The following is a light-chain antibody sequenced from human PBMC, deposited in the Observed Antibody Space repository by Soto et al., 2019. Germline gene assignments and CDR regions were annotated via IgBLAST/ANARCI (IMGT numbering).Light chain of an antibody. CDR2: AAS. CDR1: QALSNY. J-gene: IGKJ4*02. V-gene: IGKV1-9*01. Sequence: DIQLTQSPSVLSASVGVTFTMTFRASQALSNYLAWYQQKPGKAPKLLIYAASTLQSGVPSRFSGSGSGTEFTLIISCLQSEDFAAYYCQQYYGYPPTFGGGTKVDIK. CDR3: QQYYGYPPT.